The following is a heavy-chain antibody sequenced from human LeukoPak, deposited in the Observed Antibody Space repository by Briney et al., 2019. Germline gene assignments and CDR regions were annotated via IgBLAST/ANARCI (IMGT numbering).Heavy chain of an antibody. J-gene: IGHJ4*02. CDR2: INHSGST. CDR3: ARVPPFLIPSRGIAVADDYFDY. D-gene: IGHD6-19*01. V-gene: IGHV4-39*07. Sequence: PSETLSLTCTVSGGSIRSSYYYWSWIRQPPGKGLEWIGEINHSGSTNYNPSLKSRVTISVDTSKNQFSLKLSSVTAADTAVYYCARVPPFLIPSRGIAVADDYFDYWGQGTLVTVSS. CDR1: GGSIRSSYYY.